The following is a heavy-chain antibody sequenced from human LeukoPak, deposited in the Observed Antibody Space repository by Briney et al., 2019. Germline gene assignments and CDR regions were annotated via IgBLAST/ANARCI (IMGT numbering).Heavy chain of an antibody. V-gene: IGHV3-15*01. CDR1: GFTFSNAW. CDR2: IKSKTDGGTT. CDR3: TVYVDIVATISY. J-gene: IGHJ4*02. D-gene: IGHD5-12*01. Sequence: GGSLRLSCAASGFTFSNAWMSWVRQAPGKGLEWVGRIKSKTDGGTTDYAAPVKGRFTISRDDSKNTVYLQMNSLKTEDTAVYYCTVYVDIVATISYWGQGTLVTVSS.